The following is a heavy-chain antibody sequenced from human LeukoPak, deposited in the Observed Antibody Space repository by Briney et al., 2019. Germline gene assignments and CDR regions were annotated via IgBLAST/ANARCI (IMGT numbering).Heavy chain of an antibody. Sequence: GGSLRLSCAASGFTFNNYAMSWVRQAPGKGLEWVSSISGTGDGRNYADSVKGRFTISRDNSRSTLYLQMNSLRAEDTAEYYCAKIGRGRNYYYYYYMDVWGKGTTVTVSS. CDR2: ISGTGDGR. J-gene: IGHJ6*03. V-gene: IGHV3-23*01. CDR3: AKIGRGRNYYYYYYMDV. CDR1: GFTFNNYA.